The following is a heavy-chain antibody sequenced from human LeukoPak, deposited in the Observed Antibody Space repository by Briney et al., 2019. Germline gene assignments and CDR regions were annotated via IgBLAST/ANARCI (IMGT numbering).Heavy chain of an antibody. V-gene: IGHV1-2*02. J-gene: IGHJ4*02. Sequence: GASVKVSCKASGYTFTGYYIHWVRQAPGQGLEWMGWINPNSGGTNFALKFLGRVTMTRDTSISTAYMELTSLRSDDTALYYCARSKRRGDLLDYWGQGILVTVSS. D-gene: IGHD2-21*02. CDR1: GYTFTGYY. CDR3: ARSKRRGDLLDY. CDR2: INPNSGGT.